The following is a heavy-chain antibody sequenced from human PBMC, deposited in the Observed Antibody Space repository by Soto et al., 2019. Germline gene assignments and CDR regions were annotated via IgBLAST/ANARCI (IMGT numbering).Heavy chain of an antibody. V-gene: IGHV1-3*01. J-gene: IGHJ6*03. CDR1: GYTFTSYA. D-gene: IGHD1-26*01. CDR2: INAGNGNT. Sequence: ASVKVSCNASGYTFTSYAMHWVRQAPGQRLEWMGWINAGNGNTKYSQKFQGRVTITRDTSARTANMELSSLRSEDTAVYYCARDREPYYMDVWGKGTTVTVSS. CDR3: ARDREPYYMDV.